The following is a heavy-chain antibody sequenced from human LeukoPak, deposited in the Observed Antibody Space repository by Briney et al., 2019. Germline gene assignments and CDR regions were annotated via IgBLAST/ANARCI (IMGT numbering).Heavy chain of an antibody. J-gene: IGHJ6*03. D-gene: IGHD2-2*01. CDR2: INPNSGGT. Sequence: ASVKVSCKASGYTFTGYYMHWVRQAPGQGLEWMGWINPNSGGTNYAQKFQGRVTMTRDTSISTAYMELSRLRSDDTAVYYCARARGGGCSDTSCYRHYSYYMDVWGKGTTVTISS. V-gene: IGHV1-2*02. CDR3: ARARGGGCSDTSCYRHYSYYMDV. CDR1: GYTFTGYY.